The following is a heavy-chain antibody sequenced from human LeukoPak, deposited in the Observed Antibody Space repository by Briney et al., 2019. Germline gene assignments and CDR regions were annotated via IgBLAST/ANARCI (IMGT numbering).Heavy chain of an antibody. CDR2: ISGSGGST. V-gene: IGHV3-23*01. CDR1: GFTFSSYA. D-gene: IGHD3-16*02. J-gene: IGHJ4*02. Sequence: GGSMRLSCAASGFTFSSYAMSWVRQAPGKGLEWVSAISGSGGSTYYADSVKGRFTISRDNSKNTLYLQMNSLRAEDTAVYYCAKALGPTEYYFDYWGQGTLVTVSS. CDR3: AKALGPTEYYFDY.